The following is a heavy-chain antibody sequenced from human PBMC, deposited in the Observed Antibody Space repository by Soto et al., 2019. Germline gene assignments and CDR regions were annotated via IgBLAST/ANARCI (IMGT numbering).Heavy chain of an antibody. V-gene: IGHV3-48*03. Sequence: EVQLVESGGGLVQPGGSLRLSCAASGFTFSSYEINWVRQAPGKGLEWVSYISSSGSTIYYADSVKGRFTISRDNAKNSLYLQMNSLRAEDTAVYYCARDTYYYGSGSYYGMDVWGQGTTVTVSS. D-gene: IGHD3-10*01. CDR1: GFTFSSYE. J-gene: IGHJ6*02. CDR2: ISSSGSTI. CDR3: ARDTYYYGSGSYYGMDV.